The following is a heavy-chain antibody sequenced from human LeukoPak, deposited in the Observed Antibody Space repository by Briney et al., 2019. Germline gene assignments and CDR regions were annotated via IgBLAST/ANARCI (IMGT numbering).Heavy chain of an antibody. J-gene: IGHJ3*02. CDR2: ISMGCRTI. CDR3: ARDGQYYYDSSGYYLGIYDAFDI. V-gene: IGHV3-48*03. CDR1: GFTFSSYE. D-gene: IGHD3-22*01. Sequence: GGSLRLSCAASGFTFSSYEMNWVRQAPGKGLEWVSYISMGCRTIYYADSVKGRFTISRDNAKNSLYLQMNSLRAEDTAVYYCARDGQYYYDSSGYYLGIYDAFDIWGQGTTVTVSS.